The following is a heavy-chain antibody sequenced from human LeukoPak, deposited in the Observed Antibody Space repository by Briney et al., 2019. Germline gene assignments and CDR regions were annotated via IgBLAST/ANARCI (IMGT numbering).Heavy chain of an antibody. CDR1: GDSISSGSFH. V-gene: IGHV4-61*02. D-gene: IGHD6-6*01. Sequence: PSQTLSLTXTVSGDSISSGSFHWSWVGQPAGKGLEWIGRIYTSGSTNYNPSLKSRVNISVDTSKNQFSLRLNSVTAADTAVYYCARDLWGYRSSSYYFDYWGQGTLVTVSS. J-gene: IGHJ4*02. CDR3: ARDLWGYRSSSYYFDY. CDR2: IYTSGST.